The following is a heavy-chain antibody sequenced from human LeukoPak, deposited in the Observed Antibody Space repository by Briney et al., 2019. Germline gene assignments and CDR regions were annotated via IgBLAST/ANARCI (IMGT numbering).Heavy chain of an antibody. V-gene: IGHV1-2*02. CDR3: ARVLYYDSSGYYYPVAFDI. CDR2: INPNCGGT. CDR1: GYTFTGYY. D-gene: IGHD3-22*01. Sequence: GASVKVSCKASGYTFTGYYMHWVRQAPGQGLEWMGWINPNCGGTNYAQKFQGRVTMTRDTSISTAYMELSRLRSDDTAVYYCARVLYYDSSGYYYPVAFDIWGQGTMVTVSS. J-gene: IGHJ3*02.